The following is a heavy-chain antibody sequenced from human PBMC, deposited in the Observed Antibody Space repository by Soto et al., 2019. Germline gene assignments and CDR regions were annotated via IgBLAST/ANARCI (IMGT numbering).Heavy chain of an antibody. CDR2: IGIGSSTK. V-gene: IGHV3-48*01. J-gene: IGHJ3*01. Sequence: GGALRLSCAASGFTFRNYGMKWVRQAPGKGLEWVSYIGIGSSTKYYADSVKGRFTISRDNAKNSLYLQMNSLRAEDTAVYYCARDQLYYNDISGRPLNAFDVWGQGTMVTVS. CDR3: ARDQLYYNDISGRPLNAFDV. D-gene: IGHD3-22*01. CDR1: GFTFRNYG.